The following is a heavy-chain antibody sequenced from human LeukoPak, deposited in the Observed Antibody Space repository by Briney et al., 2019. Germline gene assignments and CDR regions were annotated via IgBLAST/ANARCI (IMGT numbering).Heavy chain of an antibody. CDR3: ARSEVNPQLRDPEYYFDY. CDR1: GYSFTSYW. J-gene: IGHJ4*02. V-gene: IGHV5-51*01. D-gene: IGHD5-24*01. Sequence: GESLKISCKGTGYSFTSYWIGWVRQMPGKGLEWMGIIYPGDSDTRYSPSFQGQVTISADKSISTAYLQWSSLKASDTAMYYCARSEVNPQLRDPEYYFDYWGQGTLVTVSS. CDR2: IYPGDSDT.